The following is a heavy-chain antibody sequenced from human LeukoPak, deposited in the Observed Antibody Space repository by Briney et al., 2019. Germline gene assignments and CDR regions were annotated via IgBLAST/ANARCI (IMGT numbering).Heavy chain of an antibody. J-gene: IGHJ4*02. V-gene: IGHV3-53*01. CDR3: ARVHGGNSDFDY. Sequence: GGSQRLSCAASGFTVSSSYLSWVRQAPGKGLEWVSVMYAGGNTFYADSVKGRFTISRDDSKNTLYLQMNSLRAEDTAVYYCARVHGGNSDFDYWGQGTLVTVSS. CDR2: MYAGGNT. CDR1: GFTVSSSY. D-gene: IGHD4-23*01.